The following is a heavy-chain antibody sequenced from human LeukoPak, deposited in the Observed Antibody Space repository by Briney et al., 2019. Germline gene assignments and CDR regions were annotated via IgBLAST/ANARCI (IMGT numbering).Heavy chain of an antibody. J-gene: IGHJ4*02. CDR1: GGTFSSYA. Sequence: SSVTVPCQASGGTFSSYAISWVRQAPGPPLEWLGRVIPIFGIANYAQRFQGRVRITADKSANTAYIELSSLRSEDTAVYCCARDPGRDCYNYLDYWGQGTLVTVSS. D-gene: IGHD5-24*01. CDR3: ARDPGRDCYNYLDY. V-gene: IGHV1-69*04. CDR2: VIPIFGIA.